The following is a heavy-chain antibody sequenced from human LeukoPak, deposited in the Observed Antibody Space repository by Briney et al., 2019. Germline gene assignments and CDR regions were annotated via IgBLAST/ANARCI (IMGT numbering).Heavy chain of an antibody. CDR2: IYTSGST. CDR1: GGSISSYY. V-gene: IGHV4-4*07. D-gene: IGHD3-10*01. J-gene: IGHJ4*02. Sequence: PSETLSLTCTVSGGSISSYYWSWIRQPAGKGLEWIGRIYTSGSTNYNPSLKSRVTMSVDTSKNQFSLKLSSVTAADTAVYYCARGVTIVRGVIMGFDYWGQGTLVTVSS. CDR3: ARGVTIVRGVIMGFDY.